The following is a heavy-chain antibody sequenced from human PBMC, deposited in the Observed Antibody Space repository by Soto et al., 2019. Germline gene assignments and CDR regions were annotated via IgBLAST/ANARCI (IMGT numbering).Heavy chain of an antibody. V-gene: IGHV4-34*01. J-gene: IGHJ2*01. Sequence: QVQLQQWGAGLLKPSETLSLTCAVYGGSFSGYYWSWIRQPPGKGLEWIGEINHSGSTNYNPSLKSRVTISVDTSKNQFSLKLSSVTAADTAVYYCARLSVSYSSLWGRGTLVTVSS. CDR3: ARLSVSYSSL. D-gene: IGHD1-26*01. CDR2: INHSGST. CDR1: GGSFSGYY.